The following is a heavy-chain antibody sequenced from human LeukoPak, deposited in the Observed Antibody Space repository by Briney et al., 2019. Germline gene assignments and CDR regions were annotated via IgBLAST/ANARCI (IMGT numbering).Heavy chain of an antibody. J-gene: IGHJ4*02. CDR3: ASGPPVRLGELDY. V-gene: IGHV1-46*01. Sequence: GASVKISCKASGSTFSSSYFHWVRQAPGQGLEWMAIINPSVDGTNYAQRFQDRLTMTSDTSTSTVYVELSTLRSEDTAVYYCASGPPVRLGELDYWGQGTLVTVSS. D-gene: IGHD3-16*01. CDR2: INPSVDGT. CDR1: GSTFSSSY.